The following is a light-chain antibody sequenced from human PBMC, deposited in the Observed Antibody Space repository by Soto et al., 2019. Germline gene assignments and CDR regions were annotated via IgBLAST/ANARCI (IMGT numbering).Light chain of an antibody. J-gene: IGKJ1*01. CDR1: QSISSW. Sequence: DIQKTHAPSTLSASVGDRVTITCRASQSISSWVAWYQQKPGKAPELLIYEASNLQSGVPSRFSGSRSGTEFTLSISDLQPEDFATYYCQQYNTYSWTFGPGTKVDI. CDR2: EAS. CDR3: QQYNTYSWT. V-gene: IGKV1-5*03.